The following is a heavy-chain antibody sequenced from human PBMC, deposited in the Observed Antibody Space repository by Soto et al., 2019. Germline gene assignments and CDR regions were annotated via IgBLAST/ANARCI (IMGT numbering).Heavy chain of an antibody. D-gene: IGHD3-3*01. CDR2: IIPILGIA. Sequence: ASLKVSCKASGGTFSSYTISWVRQAPGQGLEWMGRIIPILGIANYAQKFQGRVTITADKSTSTAYMELSSLRSEDTAVYYCARDKREKRTYYDFWSGYLDAFDIWGQGTMVTVSS. CDR1: GGTFSSYT. J-gene: IGHJ3*02. V-gene: IGHV1-69*04. CDR3: ARDKREKRTYYDFWSGYLDAFDI.